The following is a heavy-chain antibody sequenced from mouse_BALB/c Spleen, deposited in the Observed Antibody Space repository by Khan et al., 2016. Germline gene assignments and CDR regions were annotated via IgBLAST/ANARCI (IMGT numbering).Heavy chain of an antibody. CDR1: EYTFTNYG. CDR3: GGWAGCPYCAQDY. CDR2: TNTNTGEP. Sequence: QIQLVQSGPELKKPGETVQISCKASEYTFTNYGKNRVMQAPGKGLKWMGWTNTNTGEPTYAEEFKGRFAFSLEASASTAYLQINKLTNEDSATYYCGGWAGCPYCAQDYWGRGASVTVSS. J-gene: IGHJ4*01. D-gene: IGHD3-2*02. V-gene: IGHV9-3*02.